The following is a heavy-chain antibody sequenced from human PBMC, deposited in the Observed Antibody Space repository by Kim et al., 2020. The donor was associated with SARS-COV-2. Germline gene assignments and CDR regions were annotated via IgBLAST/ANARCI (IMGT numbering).Heavy chain of an antibody. J-gene: IGHJ1*01. CDR3: TKVGWGSVWEH. V-gene: IGHV3-23*01. CDR1: GFTFRGYG. Sequence: GGSLRLSCITSGFTFRGYGMSWVRQAPGKGLEWVSMIEGSGGKKYYADSVKGRFTISRDNSKNTLYLQMSSLRADDTAVYYCTKVGWGSVWEHWG. CDR2: IEGSGGKK. D-gene: IGHD2-21*01.